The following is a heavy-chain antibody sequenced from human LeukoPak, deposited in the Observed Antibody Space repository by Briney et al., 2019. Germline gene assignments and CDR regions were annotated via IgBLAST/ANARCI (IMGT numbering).Heavy chain of an antibody. V-gene: IGHV4-39*01. Sequence: SETLSLTCTVSGGSISSSSYYWGWIRQPPGKGLEWIGSIYYNGNTYNNPSPKSRVTTSVDTSKNQFSLKLSSVTAADTAVYYCARGGTGTAYYCYYMDVWGKGTTVTVSS. J-gene: IGHJ6*03. CDR1: GGSISSSSYY. CDR3: ARGGTGTAYYCYYMDV. CDR2: IYYNGNT. D-gene: IGHD1/OR15-1a*01.